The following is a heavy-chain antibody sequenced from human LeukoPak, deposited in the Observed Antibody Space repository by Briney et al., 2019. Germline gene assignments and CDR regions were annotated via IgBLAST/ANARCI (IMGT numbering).Heavy chain of an antibody. V-gene: IGHV1-46*01. Sequence: ASVKVSCKASGYTFTNYAMNWVRQAPGQGLEWMGIINPSGGSTSYAQKFQGRVTMTRDMSTSTVYMELSSLRSEDTAVYYCARGSAIFGVVILERSYYMDVWGKGTTVTVSS. CDR1: GYTFTNYA. CDR3: ARGSAIFGVVILERSYYMDV. CDR2: INPSGGST. D-gene: IGHD3-3*01. J-gene: IGHJ6*03.